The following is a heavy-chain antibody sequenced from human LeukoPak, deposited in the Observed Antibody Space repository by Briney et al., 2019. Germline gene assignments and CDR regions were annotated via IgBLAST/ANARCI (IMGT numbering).Heavy chain of an antibody. CDR2: ISVDGGDI. D-gene: IGHD1-1*01. V-gene: IGHV3-23*01. CDR3: AKFGETGTHAFDI. Sequence: GGSLRLSCAASRFAFHNYAMTWIHQAPERGLEWVSSISVDGGDIKYTDSAKGRFTISRDNSKGTLYLQMNSLRAEDTAVYYCAKFGETGTHAFDIWGQGTMVTVSS. CDR1: RFAFHNYA. J-gene: IGHJ3*02.